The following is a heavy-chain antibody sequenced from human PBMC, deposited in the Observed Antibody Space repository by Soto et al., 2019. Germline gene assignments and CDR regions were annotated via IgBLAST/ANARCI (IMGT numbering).Heavy chain of an antibody. Sequence: QVQLVQSGAEVKKPGSSVKVSCKASGGTFSSYAISWVRQAPGQGLEWMGGILPIFGTANYAHKFQGSVTITADESTSTDYMALSSLRSEDTAVYYCARGGLGGVTPDFDYWGQGTLVTVSS. V-gene: IGHV1-69*01. CDR1: GGTFSSYA. J-gene: IGHJ4*02. CDR2: ILPIFGTA. D-gene: IGHD3-16*01. CDR3: ARGGLGGVTPDFDY.